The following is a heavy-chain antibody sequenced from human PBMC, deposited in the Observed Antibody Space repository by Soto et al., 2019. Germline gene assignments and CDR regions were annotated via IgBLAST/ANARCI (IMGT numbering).Heavy chain of an antibody. Sequence: SETLSLTCTVSGGSISSGGYYRSWIRQHPGKGLEWIGYIYYSGSTYYNPSLKSRVTISVDTSKNQFSLKLSSVTAADTAVYYCARTLGYCSGGSCYLGRWGQGTLVTVSS. CDR1: GGSISSGGYY. CDR3: ARTLGYCSGGSCYLGR. CDR2: IYYSGST. V-gene: IGHV4-31*03. J-gene: IGHJ4*02. D-gene: IGHD2-15*01.